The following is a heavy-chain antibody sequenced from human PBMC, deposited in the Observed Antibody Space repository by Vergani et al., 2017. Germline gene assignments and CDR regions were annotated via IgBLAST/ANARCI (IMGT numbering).Heavy chain of an antibody. V-gene: IGHV1-69*13. Sequence: QVQLVQSGAEVKKPGSSVRVSCKASGGTFSSYAISWVRQAPGQGLEWMGRIIPIFGTANYAQKFQGRVTITADESTSTAYMELSSLRSEDTAVYYCARVAATMVRGVINYYGMDVWGQGTTVTVSS. CDR2: IIPIFGTA. J-gene: IGHJ6*02. CDR1: GGTFSSYA. D-gene: IGHD3-10*01. CDR3: ARVAATMVRGVINYYGMDV.